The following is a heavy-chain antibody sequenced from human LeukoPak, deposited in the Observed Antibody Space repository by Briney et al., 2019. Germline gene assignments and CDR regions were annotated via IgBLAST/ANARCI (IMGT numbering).Heavy chain of an antibody. CDR3: ARLLDYYGSGSYPFGDAFDI. Sequence: SETLSLTCAVSGYSISSGYYWGWIRQPPGKGLEWIGSIYHSGSTYYNPSLKSRVTLSVDTSKNQFSLKLSSVTAADTAEYYCARLLDYYGSGSYPFGDAFDIWGQGTMVTVSS. CDR1: GYSISSGYY. CDR2: IYHSGST. J-gene: IGHJ3*02. V-gene: IGHV4-38-2*01. D-gene: IGHD3-10*01.